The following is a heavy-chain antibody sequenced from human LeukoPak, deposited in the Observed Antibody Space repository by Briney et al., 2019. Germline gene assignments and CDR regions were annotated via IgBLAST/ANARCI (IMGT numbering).Heavy chain of an antibody. V-gene: IGHV3-21*01. CDR2: ISSSSSYI. CDR3: ARDGTYCSSTSCLDY. CDR1: GFTFSSYG. Sequence: GGSLRLSCAASGFTFSSYGMNWVRQAPGKGLEWVSSISSSSSYIYYADSVKGRFTISRDNAKNSLYLQMNSLRAEDTAVYYCARDGTYCSSTSCLDYWGQGTLVTVSS. D-gene: IGHD2-2*01. J-gene: IGHJ4*02.